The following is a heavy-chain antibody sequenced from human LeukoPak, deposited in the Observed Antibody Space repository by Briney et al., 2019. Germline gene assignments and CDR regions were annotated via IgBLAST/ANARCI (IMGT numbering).Heavy chain of an antibody. Sequence: GGSLRLSCAASGFTFSSYSMNWVRQAPGKGLEWVSSISSSSSYIYYADSVKGRFTISRNNAKNSLYLQMNSLRAEDTAVYYCARDRQWLVTYYFDYWGQGTLVTVSS. CDR3: ARDRQWLVTYYFDY. V-gene: IGHV3-21*01. CDR1: GFTFSSYS. D-gene: IGHD6-19*01. CDR2: ISSSSSYI. J-gene: IGHJ4*02.